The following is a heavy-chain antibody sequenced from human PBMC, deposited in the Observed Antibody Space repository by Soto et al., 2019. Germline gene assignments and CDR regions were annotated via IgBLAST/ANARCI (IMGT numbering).Heavy chain of an antibody. J-gene: IGHJ3*02. CDR2: ISWNSGSI. CDR1: GFTFDDYA. Sequence: GGSLGLSCAASGFTFDDYAMHLVRQAPGKGLEWVSGISWNSGSICYADSVKCRFTISRDNAKNSLYLQMSSLRAEDTAVYYCARAYSDAFDIWGQGKMVTVSS. V-gene: IGHV3-9*01. D-gene: IGHD2-15*01. CDR3: ARAYSDAFDI.